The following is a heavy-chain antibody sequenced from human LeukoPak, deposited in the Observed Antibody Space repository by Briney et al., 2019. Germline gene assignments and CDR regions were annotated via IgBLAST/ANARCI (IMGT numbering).Heavy chain of an antibody. CDR2: ISSSGSTI. CDR3: ARTPGPKLGMTAFDI. J-gene: IGHJ3*02. V-gene: IGHV3-11*04. Sequence: SGGSLRLSCAASGFTFSDYYMSWIRQAPGRGLEWVSYISSSGSTIYYADSVKGRFTISRDNAKNSLYLQMNSLRAEDTAVYYCARTPGPKLGMTAFDIWGQGTMVTVSS. D-gene: IGHD7-27*01. CDR1: GFTFSDYY.